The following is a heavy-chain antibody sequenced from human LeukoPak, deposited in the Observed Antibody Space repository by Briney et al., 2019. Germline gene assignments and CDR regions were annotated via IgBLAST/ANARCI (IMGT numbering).Heavy chain of an antibody. D-gene: IGHD4-17*01. Sequence: SETLSLTCTVSGGSISSYYWSWIRQPPGKGLEWIGYIYYSGSTNYNPSLKSRVTISVDTSKNQFSLKLSSVTAADTAVYYCARNVNGYYVTEGIDYWGQGTLVTVSS. V-gene: IGHV4-59*12. CDR3: ARNVNGYYVTEGIDY. J-gene: IGHJ4*02. CDR1: GGSISSYY. CDR2: IYYSGST.